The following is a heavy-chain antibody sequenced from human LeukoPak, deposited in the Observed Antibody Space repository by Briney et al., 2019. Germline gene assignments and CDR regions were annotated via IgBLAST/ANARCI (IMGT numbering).Heavy chain of an antibody. CDR3: ARPYYSGGIYYYALGF. Sequence: GGSLRLSCAASGFTFSLFAMHWVRQAPGRGLEWVSFMSYDGNDAKYADSAKGLFTISRDNSKNTLYLQMNSLRTEDTAIYYCARPYYSGGIYYYALGFWGQGSQVTVSS. J-gene: IGHJ4*02. CDR2: MSYDGNDA. CDR1: GFTFSLFA. V-gene: IGHV3-30*03. D-gene: IGHD2-15*01.